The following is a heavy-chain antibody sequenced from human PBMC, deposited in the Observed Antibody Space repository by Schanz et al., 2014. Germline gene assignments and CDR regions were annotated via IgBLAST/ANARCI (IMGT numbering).Heavy chain of an antibody. Sequence: ESGGGVVQPGRSLRLSCAASGFTFSTHAMHWVRQAPGKGLEWVSSISSGGGSTDYADSVTGRFTISRDNAKNTLYLQMNTLRAEDTAVYYCARIGGSVFDYWAQGTLVTVSS. CDR2: ISSGGGST. CDR3: ARIGGSVFDY. D-gene: IGHD3-10*01. J-gene: IGHJ4*02. V-gene: IGHV3-23*01. CDR1: GFTFSTHA.